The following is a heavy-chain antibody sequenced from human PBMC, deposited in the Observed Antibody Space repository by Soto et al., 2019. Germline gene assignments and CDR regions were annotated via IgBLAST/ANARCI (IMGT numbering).Heavy chain of an antibody. V-gene: IGHV1-69*12. CDR1: EGTFSSYA. CDR2: IIPIFGTA. J-gene: IGHJ5*02. Sequence: QVQLVQSGAEVKKPGSSVKVSCKASEGTFSSYAISWVRQAPGQGLEWMGGIIPIFGTANYAQKFQGRVTITADESTSTAYMELSSLRSEDTAVYYCARVSSWYEGYWFDPWGQGTLVTVSS. CDR3: ARVSSWYEGYWFDP. D-gene: IGHD6-13*01.